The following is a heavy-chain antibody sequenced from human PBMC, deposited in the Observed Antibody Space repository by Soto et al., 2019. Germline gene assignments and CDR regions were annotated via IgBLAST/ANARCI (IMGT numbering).Heavy chain of an antibody. J-gene: IGHJ3*02. CDR3: ARASGSYDAFDI. CDR2: ISSSSSYI. V-gene: IGHV3-21*01. Sequence: WGSRIISCAASVVTFSSCSMNWVRKAPVKGLEWVSSISSSSSYIYYSDSVKGLFTISRDNAKNSLYLQMNSLRAEDTAVYYCARASGSYDAFDIWGQGTMVTVSS. D-gene: IGHD1-26*01. CDR1: VVTFSSCS.